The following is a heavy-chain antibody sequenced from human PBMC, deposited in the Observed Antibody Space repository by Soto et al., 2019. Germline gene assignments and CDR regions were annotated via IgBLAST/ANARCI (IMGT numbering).Heavy chain of an antibody. Sequence: VKVSCKASGYTFTSYAMHWVRRAPGQRIEWMGWMNPNSGNTGYAQKFQGRVTMTRNTSISTAYMELSSLRSEDTAVYYCAVQAGIAVAGKLPFYYYYYMDVWGKGTTVTVSS. V-gene: IGHV1-8*02. CDR2: MNPNSGNT. J-gene: IGHJ6*03. CDR3: AVQAGIAVAGKLPFYYYYYMDV. CDR1: GYTFTSYA. D-gene: IGHD6-19*01.